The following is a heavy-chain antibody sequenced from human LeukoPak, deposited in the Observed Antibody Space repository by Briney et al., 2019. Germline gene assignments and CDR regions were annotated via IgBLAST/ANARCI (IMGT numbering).Heavy chain of an antibody. D-gene: IGHD3-22*01. J-gene: IGHJ4*02. Sequence: GGSLRLSCAASGFTFSDYYMSWIRQAPGKGLEWVSYISSSSSYTNYADSVKGRFTISRDNARNSLYLQMNSLRAEDTAVYYCATYFESSYGYWGQGTLVTVSS. CDR1: GFTFSDYY. CDR2: ISSSSSYT. V-gene: IGHV3-11*06. CDR3: ATYFESSYGY.